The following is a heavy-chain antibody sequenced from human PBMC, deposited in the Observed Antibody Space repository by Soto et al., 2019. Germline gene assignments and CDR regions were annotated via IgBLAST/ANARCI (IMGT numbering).Heavy chain of an antibody. Sequence: QITLKESGPTLLKPTQTLTLTCTFTGFSLSSSHVAVGWIRQPPGKAPECLAFIYWDGNEHYSPSLRSRLTLTKDTSKNQLFLTMADMDPEDTATYFCAHGSGWLFDYWGQGTRVTVSS. V-gene: IGHV2-5*02. J-gene: IGHJ4*02. CDR3: AHGSGWLFDY. D-gene: IGHD6-19*01. CDR1: GFSLSSSHVA. CDR2: IYWDGNE.